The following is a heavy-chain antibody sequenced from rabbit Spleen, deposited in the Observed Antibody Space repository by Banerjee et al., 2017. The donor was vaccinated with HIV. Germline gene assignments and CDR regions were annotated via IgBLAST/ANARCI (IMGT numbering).Heavy chain of an antibody. CDR3: ARSDHTYNWGFAL. V-gene: IGHV1S40*01. Sequence: QSLEASGGGLVQPAGSLTLTCKASGFSFSSSDYMCWVRQAPGKGLEWIACIYTGSSATTYYASWARGRFTISKTSATTVTLQMTSLTAADTATYFCARSDHTYNWGFALWGPGTLVTVS. CDR2: IYTGSSATT. CDR1: GFSFSSSDY. J-gene: IGHJ4*01. D-gene: IGHD3-1*01.